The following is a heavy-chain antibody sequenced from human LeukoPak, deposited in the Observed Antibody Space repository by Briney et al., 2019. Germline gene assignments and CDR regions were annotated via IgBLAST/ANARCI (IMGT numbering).Heavy chain of an antibody. CDR1: GFTFSTYS. CDR2: INSDGSIT. Sequence: GGSLRLSCAASGFTFSTYSVHWVRQTPGKGLVWVSRINSDGSITNYADSVKGRFTISRDNVNNTLYLQMNSLRAEDTAVYYCARPGGSGWYSWGQGTLVTVSS. CDR3: ARPGGSGWYS. D-gene: IGHD6-19*01. V-gene: IGHV3-74*01. J-gene: IGHJ4*02.